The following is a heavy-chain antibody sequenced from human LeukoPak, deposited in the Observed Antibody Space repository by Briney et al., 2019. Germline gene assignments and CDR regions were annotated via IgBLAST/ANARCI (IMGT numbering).Heavy chain of an antibody. J-gene: IGHJ1*01. CDR3: ARDWAPLTGYYSAEYFQH. V-gene: IGHV1-18*01. Sequence: ASVKVSCKASGYTFTSYGISWVREAPGQGLEWMGWISAYNGNTNYAQKLQGRVTMTTDTSTSTAYMELRSLRSDDTAVYYCARDWAPLTGYYSAEYFQHWGQGTLVTVSS. CDR1: GYTFTSYG. CDR2: ISAYNGNT. D-gene: IGHD3-9*01.